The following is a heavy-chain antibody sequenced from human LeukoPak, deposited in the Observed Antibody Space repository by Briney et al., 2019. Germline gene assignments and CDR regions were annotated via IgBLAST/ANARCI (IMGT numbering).Heavy chain of an antibody. V-gene: IGHV4-59*08. J-gene: IGHJ4*02. D-gene: IGHD4-17*01. CDR3: ANSIDFDYGDYYFDY. CDR2: IYYSGST. CDR1: GGSISSYY. Sequence: SETLSLTCTVPGGSISSYYWSWIRQPPGKGLEWIGYIYYSGSTNYNPSLKSRVTISVDTSKNQFSLKLSSVTAADTAVYYCANSIDFDYGDYYFDYWGQGALVTISS.